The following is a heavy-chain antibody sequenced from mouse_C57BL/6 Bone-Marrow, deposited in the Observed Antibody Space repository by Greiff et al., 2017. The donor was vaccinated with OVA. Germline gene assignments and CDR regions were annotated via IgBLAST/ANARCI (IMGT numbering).Heavy chain of an antibody. CDR1: GYTFTSYW. CDR3: ARGEYRCDY. J-gene: IGHJ2*01. Sequence: VQLQQPGAELVMPGASVKLSCKASGYTFTSYWMHWVKQRPGQGLEWIGEIDPSDSYTNYNQKFKGKSTLTVDKSSSTAYMQLSSLTSEDSAVYYSARGEYRCDYCGQGTTLTVSS. V-gene: IGHV1-69*01. D-gene: IGHD2-13*01. CDR2: IDPSDSYT.